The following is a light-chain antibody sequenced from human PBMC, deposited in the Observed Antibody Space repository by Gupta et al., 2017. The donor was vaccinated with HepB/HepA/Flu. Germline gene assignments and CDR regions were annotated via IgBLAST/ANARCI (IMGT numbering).Light chain of an antibody. CDR2: EVS. Sequence: QSALTQLASVFGSLGQSIPISSTGTSSDVGSYNLVSWYQQHPGKAPKLMIYEVSKRPSGVSNRFSGSKSGNTASLTISGLQAEDEADYYCCSYAGSSTFVVFGGGTKLTVL. CDR3: CSYAGSSTFVV. J-gene: IGLJ2*01. V-gene: IGLV2-23*02. CDR1: SSDVGSYNL.